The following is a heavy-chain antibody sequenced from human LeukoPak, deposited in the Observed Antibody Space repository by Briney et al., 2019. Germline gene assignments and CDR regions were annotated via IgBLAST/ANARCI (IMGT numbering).Heavy chain of an antibody. CDR1: GFTFNNYA. Sequence: GGSLRLSCAASGFTFNNYAMSWVRQAPGKGLEWIGFIRSKTYGGTTEYAASVNGRFTISRDDSKSIAYLQMNSLKTEDTAVYYCTRTYSSSWSWYFDYWGQGTLVTVSS. J-gene: IGHJ4*02. CDR3: TRTYSSSWSWYFDY. V-gene: IGHV3-49*04. D-gene: IGHD6-13*01. CDR2: IRSKTYGGTT.